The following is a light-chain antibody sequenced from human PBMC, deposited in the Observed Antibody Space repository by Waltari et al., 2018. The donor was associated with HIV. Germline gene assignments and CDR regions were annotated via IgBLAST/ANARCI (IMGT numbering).Light chain of an antibody. CDR1: QSVIGND. CDR2: GTT. V-gene: IGKV3-20*01. J-gene: IGKJ1*01. CDR3: QQYAGSPPT. Sequence: EIVLAQSPGSLSLSPGEGATLSCRASQSVIGNDLAWYQQKAGQAPRLLIYGTTRRAPGMPDRFSGSGAGTDFTLIVSRLEPEDFAVYYCQQYAGSPPTFGQGTNVEIK.